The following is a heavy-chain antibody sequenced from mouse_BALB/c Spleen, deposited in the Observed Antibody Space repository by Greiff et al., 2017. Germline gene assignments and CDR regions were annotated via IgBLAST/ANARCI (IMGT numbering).Heavy chain of an antibody. J-gene: IGHJ1*01. Sequence: EVKVVESGGGLVQPGGSLKLSCAASGFTFSSYGMSWVRQTPDKRLELVATINSNGGSTYYPDSVKGRFTISRDNAKNTLYLQMSSLKSEDTAMYYCARELTGTDFDVWGAGTTVTVSS. CDR2: INSNGGST. CDR3: ARELTGTDFDV. V-gene: IGHV5-6-3*01. CDR1: GFTFSSYG. D-gene: IGHD4-1*01.